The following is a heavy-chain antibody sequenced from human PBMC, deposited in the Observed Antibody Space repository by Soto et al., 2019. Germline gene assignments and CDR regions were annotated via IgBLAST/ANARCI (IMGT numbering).Heavy chain of an antibody. J-gene: IGHJ5*02. V-gene: IGHV4-4*02. Sequence: QVQLQESGPGLVKPSGTLSLTCSVSGGSISTSNWWSWVRQPPGKGLEWIGEIYRSGSTNSNPSLKSRVTISVDTSRNQFSLKLSSVTAADTATYYCASTHYSGSGSFWFDPWGQGTLVTVSS. CDR2: IYRSGST. CDR1: GGSISTSNW. CDR3: ASTHYSGSGSFWFDP. D-gene: IGHD3-10*01.